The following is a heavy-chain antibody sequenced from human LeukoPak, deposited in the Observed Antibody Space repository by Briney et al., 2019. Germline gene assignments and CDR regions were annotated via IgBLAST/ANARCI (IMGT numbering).Heavy chain of an antibody. CDR1: GFTFSSYG. Sequence: GGSLRLSCAASGFTFSSYGMHWVRQAPGKGLEWVAVISYDGSNKYYADSVKGRFTISRDNSKNTLYLQMNSLRAEDTAVYYCAKEGSGGWYEYYFDYWGQGTLVTVSP. J-gene: IGHJ4*02. CDR2: ISYDGSNK. V-gene: IGHV3-30*18. CDR3: AKEGSGGWYEYYFDY. D-gene: IGHD6-19*01.